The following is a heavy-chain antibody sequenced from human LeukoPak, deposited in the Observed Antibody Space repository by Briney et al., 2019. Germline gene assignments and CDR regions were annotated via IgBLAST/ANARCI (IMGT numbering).Heavy chain of an antibody. CDR2: ISSSSSYI. CDR3: AKGSTSLMATNFDY. D-gene: IGHD2-2*01. J-gene: IGHJ4*02. V-gene: IGHV3-21*04. CDR1: GFTFSSYS. Sequence: GGSLRLSCAASGFTFSSYSMNWVRQAPGKGLEWVSSISSSSSYIYYADSVKGRFTISRDNAKNSLYLQMNSLRAEDMALYYCAKGSTSLMATNFDYWGQGTLVTVSS.